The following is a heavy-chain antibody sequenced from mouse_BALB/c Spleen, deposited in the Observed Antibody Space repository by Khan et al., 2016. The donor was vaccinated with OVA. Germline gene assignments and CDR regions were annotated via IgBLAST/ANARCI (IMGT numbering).Heavy chain of an antibody. V-gene: IGHV3-6*02. Sequence: EVQLQESGPGLVKPSQSLSLTCSVTGYSITSGYYWNWIRQFPGNKLEWMGYISYDGSNNYNPSLKNRISITRDTSKNQFFLKLNSVTTEDTATDYCASLYYGYAMDYWGQGTSVTVSS. CDR1: GYSITSGYY. D-gene: IGHD2-1*01. CDR3: ASLYYGYAMDY. CDR2: ISYDGSN. J-gene: IGHJ4*01.